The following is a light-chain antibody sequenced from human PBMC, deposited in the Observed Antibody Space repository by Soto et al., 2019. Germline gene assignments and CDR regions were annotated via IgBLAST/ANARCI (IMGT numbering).Light chain of an antibody. CDR2: GAS. CDR1: QSVSSS. V-gene: IGKV3-15*01. J-gene: IGKJ1*01. CDR3: QHFHNWPPWT. Sequence: EVVMTQSPDTLSVSPGERATLSCRASQSVSSSLVWYQQKPGQAPRLLIYGASTRATGVPARFSGSGSGTEFTLTISSLQSEDVEVYYCQHFHNWPPWTFGQGTRVEIK.